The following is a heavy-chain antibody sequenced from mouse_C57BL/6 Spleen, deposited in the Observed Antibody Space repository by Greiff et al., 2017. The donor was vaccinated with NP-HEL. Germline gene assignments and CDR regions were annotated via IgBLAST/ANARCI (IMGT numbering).Heavy chain of an antibody. CDR3: APQLGRGAMDY. V-gene: IGHV1-64*01. CDR1: GYTFTSYW. J-gene: IGHJ4*01. CDR2: IHPNSGST. D-gene: IGHD4-1*02. Sequence: QVQLQQSGAELVKPGASVKLSCKASGYTFTSYWMHWVKQRPGQGLEWIGMIHPNSGSTNYNEKFKSKATLTVDKSSSTAYMQLSSLTSEDSAVYYCAPQLGRGAMDYWGQGTSVTVSS.